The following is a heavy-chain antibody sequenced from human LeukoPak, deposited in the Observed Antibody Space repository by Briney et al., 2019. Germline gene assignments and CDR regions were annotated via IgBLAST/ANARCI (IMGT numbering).Heavy chain of an antibody. D-gene: IGHD3-22*01. CDR1: GSTFSSYA. J-gene: IGHJ3*02. CDR2: ISGSGGST. V-gene: IGHV3-23*01. Sequence: GGSLRLSCAASGSTFSSYAMSWVRQAPGKGLEWVSAISGSGGSTYYADSVKGRFTISRDNSKNTLYLQMNSLRAEDTAVYYCAKDQSSGYYPDAFDIWGQGTMVTVSS. CDR3: AKDQSSGYYPDAFDI.